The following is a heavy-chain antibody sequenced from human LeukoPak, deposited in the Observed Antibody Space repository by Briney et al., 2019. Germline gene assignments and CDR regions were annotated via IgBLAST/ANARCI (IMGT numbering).Heavy chain of an antibody. CDR3: TSQFWTGGAWDYYYMDV. J-gene: IGHJ6*03. V-gene: IGHV3-49*04. Sequence: GGSLRLSCTASGFTFGDYAMSWVRQAPGKGLEWVGSIRSKAYGGTTEYAASVKGRFTISRDDSKSIAYLQMNSLKTEDTAVYYCTSQFWTGGAWDYYYMDVWGKGTTVTVSS. D-gene: IGHD3/OR15-3a*01. CDR2: IRSKAYGGTT. CDR1: GFTFGDYA.